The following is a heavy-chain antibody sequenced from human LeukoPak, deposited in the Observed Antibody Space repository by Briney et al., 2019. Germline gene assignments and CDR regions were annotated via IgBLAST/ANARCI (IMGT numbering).Heavy chain of an antibody. V-gene: IGHV4-59*12. CDR3: ARGSSWYQTNFDY. CDR1: GDSISSYY. D-gene: IGHD6-13*01. Sequence: SETLSLTCTVSGDSISSYYWSWIRQPPGKGLEWIGYIYYSGSTNYNPSLKSRATISVDTSKNQFSLKLNSVTAADTAVYYCARGSSWYQTNFDYWGQGTLVTVSS. CDR2: IYYSGST. J-gene: IGHJ4*02.